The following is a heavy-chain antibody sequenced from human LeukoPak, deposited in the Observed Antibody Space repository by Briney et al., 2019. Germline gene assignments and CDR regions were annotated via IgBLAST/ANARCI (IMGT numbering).Heavy chain of an antibody. J-gene: IGHJ4*02. D-gene: IGHD6-25*01. V-gene: IGHV3-21*04. Sequence: GGSLRLSCAASGFTFSSYGMHWVRQAPGKGLEWVSSISRDSTYIYYADSVTGRFTISRDNSKNTVYLQMNSLRVEDTAVYYCGRDLIGTAASWDCWGQGTLVTVSS. CDR1: GFTFSSYG. CDR3: GRDLIGTAASWDC. CDR2: ISRDSTYI.